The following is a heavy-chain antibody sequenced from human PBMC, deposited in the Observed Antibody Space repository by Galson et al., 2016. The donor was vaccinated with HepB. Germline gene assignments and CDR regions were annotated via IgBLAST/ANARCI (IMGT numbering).Heavy chain of an antibody. CDR2: ISGTVDRR. D-gene: IGHD5-18*01. CDR1: GFTFSTHA. Sequence: SLRLSCAASGFTFSTHAMSWVRQAPGKGLEWVSAISGTVDRRDYADSVKGRFTISRDNLKNTVHLQMDSLRAEDTALYYCATSNSYGYVHWGQRALVTVSS. CDR3: ATSNSYGYVH. V-gene: IGHV3-23*01. J-gene: IGHJ4*02.